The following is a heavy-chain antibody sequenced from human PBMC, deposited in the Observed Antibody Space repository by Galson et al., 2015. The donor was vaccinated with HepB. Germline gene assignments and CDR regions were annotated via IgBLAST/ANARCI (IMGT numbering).Heavy chain of an antibody. J-gene: IGHJ4*02. CDR3: ARDNEYYGSGSYRFDY. CDR1: GFTFSSYG. Sequence: PLRLSCAASGFTFSSYGMHWVRQAPGKGLEWVAVIWYDGSNKYYADSVKGRFTISRDNSKNTLYLQMNSLRAEDTAVYYCARDNEYYGSGSYRFDYWGQGTLVTVSS. CDR2: IWYDGSNK. D-gene: IGHD3-10*01. V-gene: IGHV3-33*01.